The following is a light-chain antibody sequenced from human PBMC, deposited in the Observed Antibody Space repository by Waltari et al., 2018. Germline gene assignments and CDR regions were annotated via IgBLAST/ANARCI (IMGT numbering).Light chain of an antibody. CDR1: HSGSKS. CDR2: DDG. V-gene: IGLV3-21*02. J-gene: IGLJ2*01. CDR3: QVWDTTNDHVV. Sequence: SYVLTQSPSVSVAPGQTASITCEGNHSGSKSVYWYQQKPGQAPVVVVYDDGVRPSALPDRFFGYNSENTATLTISMVEAGDETDYYCQVWDTTNDHVVFGGGTKMTVL.